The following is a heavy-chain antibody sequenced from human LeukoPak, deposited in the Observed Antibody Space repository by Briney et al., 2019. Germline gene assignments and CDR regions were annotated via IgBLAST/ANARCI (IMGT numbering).Heavy chain of an antibody. CDR2: IVPDSGAT. V-gene: IGHV1-2*02. CDR1: GYTFTDYY. Sequence: ASVKVSCKASGYTFTDYYMHWVRQAPGQGLEWMGWIVPDSGATYYAQRFQGRVTMTRDTSISTAYMEFSSLRSDDTAIYYCATLGGHSLAAQNGYWGQGTLVTVSS. D-gene: IGHD3-16*01. J-gene: IGHJ4*02. CDR3: ATLGGHSLAAQNGY.